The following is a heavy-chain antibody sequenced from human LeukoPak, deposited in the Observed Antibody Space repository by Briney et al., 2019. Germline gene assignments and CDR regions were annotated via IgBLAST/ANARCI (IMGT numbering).Heavy chain of an antibody. J-gene: IGHJ5*02. CDR2: ISGSGGST. CDR3: AKSGRTYYDFWSGPPGDFDP. V-gene: IGHV3-23*01. D-gene: IGHD3-3*01. Sequence: GGSLRLSCAASGFTSSSYAMSWVRQAPGKGLEWVSAISGSGGSTHYADSVKGRFTISRDNSKNTLYLQMNSLRAEDTAVYYCAKSGRTYYDFWSGPPGDFDPWGQGTLVTVSS. CDR1: GFTSSSYA.